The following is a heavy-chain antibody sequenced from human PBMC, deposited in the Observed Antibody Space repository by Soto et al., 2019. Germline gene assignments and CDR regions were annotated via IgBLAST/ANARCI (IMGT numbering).Heavy chain of an antibody. Sequence: EVQLVESGGGLVQPGRSLRLSCAASGFTFDDYAMHWVRQAPGKGLEWVSGISWNSGSIGYADSVKGRFTISRDNAKNSLYLQMNSLRAEDTALYYCAKCTTSRDYWGQGTLVTVSS. CDR2: ISWNSGSI. J-gene: IGHJ4*02. CDR3: AKCTTSRDY. CDR1: GFTFDDYA. V-gene: IGHV3-9*01. D-gene: IGHD1-1*01.